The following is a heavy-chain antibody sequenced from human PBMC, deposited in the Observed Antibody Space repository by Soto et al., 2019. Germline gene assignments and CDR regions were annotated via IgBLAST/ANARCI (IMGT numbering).Heavy chain of an antibody. CDR1: GGTFSSYS. V-gene: IGHV1-69*01. D-gene: IGHD1-26*01. CDR2: IIPIFGTA. CDR3: ARDGGRHSGGIDY. Sequence: QVQLVQSGAEVKTPGSSVKVSCKASGGTFSSYSINWVRQAPGQGLEWMGEIIPIFGTANYAQKFQGRVTITADESTSTAYMELSSLGSEDTAVYYCARDGGRHSGGIDYWGQGTLVTVSS. J-gene: IGHJ4*02.